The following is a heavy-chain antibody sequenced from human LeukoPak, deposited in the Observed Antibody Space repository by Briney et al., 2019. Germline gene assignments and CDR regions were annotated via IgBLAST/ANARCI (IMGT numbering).Heavy chain of an antibody. CDR3: ARDFRVRYSSGWDFDY. Sequence: GASVKVSCKASGYTFTGYYMHWVRQAPGQGLEWMGWINPNSGGTNYAQKFQGRVTMTRDTSISTAYMELSRLRSDDTAVYYCARDFRVRYSSGWDFDYWGQGTLVTVSS. CDR2: INPNSGGT. D-gene: IGHD6-19*01. J-gene: IGHJ4*02. V-gene: IGHV1-2*02. CDR1: GYTFTGYY.